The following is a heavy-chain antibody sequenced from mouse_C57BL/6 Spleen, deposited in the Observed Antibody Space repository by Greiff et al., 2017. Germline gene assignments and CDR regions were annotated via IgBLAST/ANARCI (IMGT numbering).Heavy chain of an antibody. CDR2: ISSDGDYN. CDR1: GFTFSSYA. Sequence: EVQRVEPGEGLVKPGGSLKLSCAASGFTFSSYAMPWVRQTPEKRLEWVAYISSDGDYNYYADTVKGRFTISRDNARNTLYLQMSSLESEDTAMYYCTRGYYGAFAYWGQGTLVTVSA. CDR3: TRGYYGAFAY. D-gene: IGHD1-1*01. V-gene: IGHV5-9-1*02. J-gene: IGHJ3*01.